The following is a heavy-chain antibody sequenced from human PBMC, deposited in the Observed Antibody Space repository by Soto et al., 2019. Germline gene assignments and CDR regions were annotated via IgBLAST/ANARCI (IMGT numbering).Heavy chain of an antibody. J-gene: IGHJ4*02. D-gene: IGHD2-15*01. CDR1: GGSISSGTYY. CDR2: ISHSGRT. CDR3: ARDSDYCTGGSCYGNYYF. V-gene: IGHV4-31*02. Sequence: PSETLSLTCTVSGGSISSGTYYWTWVLQRPGEGLEWIGFISHSGRTYYNPSLKSRAAISVDTSENQFSLRLSSVTAADTAVYFCARDSDYCTGGSCYGNYYFWGRGTLVIVSS.